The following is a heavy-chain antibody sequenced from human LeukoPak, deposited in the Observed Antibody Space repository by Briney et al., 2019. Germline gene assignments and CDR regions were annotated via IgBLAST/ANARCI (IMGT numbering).Heavy chain of an antibody. V-gene: IGHV3-23*01. CDR1: GFTFSTFC. CDR3: AKAHPDYRGPPDAFDI. D-gene: IGHD4-11*01. CDR2: ISGSGGST. J-gene: IGHJ3*02. Sequence: PGGSLRLSCAASGFTFSTFCMTWVRQAPGKGLEWVSAISGSGGSTYYADSVKGRFTISRDNSKNTLYLQMDSLRAEDTAVYYCAKAHPDYRGPPDAFDIWGQGTMVTVSS.